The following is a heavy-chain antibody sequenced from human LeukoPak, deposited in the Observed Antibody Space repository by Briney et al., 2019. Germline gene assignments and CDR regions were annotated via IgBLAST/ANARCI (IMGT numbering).Heavy chain of an antibody. J-gene: IGHJ4*02. CDR1: GFTFSSYA. V-gene: IGHV3-23*01. D-gene: IGHD3-22*01. CDR3: AREWGDSSGYSPLDY. Sequence: GGSLRLSCAASGFTFSSYAMSWVRQAPGKGLGWVSAISGSDGSSTSYADSVKGRFTISRDNAKNTLYLQMNSLRAEDTAVYYCAREWGDSSGYSPLDYWGQGTLVTVSS. CDR2: ISGSDGSST.